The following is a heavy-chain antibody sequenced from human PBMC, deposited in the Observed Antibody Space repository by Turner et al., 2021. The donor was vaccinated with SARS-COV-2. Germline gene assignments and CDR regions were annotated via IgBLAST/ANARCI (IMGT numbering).Heavy chain of an antibody. D-gene: IGHD5-18*01. V-gene: IGHV4-59*08. J-gene: IGHJ6*02. CDR1: GGSISSKS. Sequence: QVQLQESGPGLVKPSKTLSLTCTISGGSISSKSWSWVRQSPGKGLEWIGYFYKIGTIDYNPTLRSRVTISVDTSKNQLSLKRSSVTAADTAVYYCARHQGSARGYDHGMNVWGQGTAVIVSS. CDR2: FYKIGTI. CDR3: ARHQGSARGYDHGMNV.